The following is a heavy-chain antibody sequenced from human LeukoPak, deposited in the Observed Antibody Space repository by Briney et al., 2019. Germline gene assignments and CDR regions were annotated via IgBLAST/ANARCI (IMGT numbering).Heavy chain of an antibody. D-gene: IGHD6-6*01. CDR3: ASRYSSSDSYYYMDV. CDR2: IYHSGST. CDR1: GGSISSGGYY. J-gene: IGHJ6*03. Sequence: SQTLSLTCTVSGGSISSGGYYWSWIRQPPGKGLEWIGYIYHSGSTYYNPSLKSRVTISVDRSKNQFSLKLSSVTAADTAVYYCASRYSSSDSYYYMDVWGKGTTVTVSS. V-gene: IGHV4-30-2*01.